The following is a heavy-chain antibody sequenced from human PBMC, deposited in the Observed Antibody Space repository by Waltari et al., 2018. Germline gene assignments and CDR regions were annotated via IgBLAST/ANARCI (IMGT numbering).Heavy chain of an antibody. Sequence: EVQLLESEGGLVQPGGSLRLSCAASGFTFSASAMNWVRQAPGKGLEWVSAISDSGGSTFYADSVKGRFTISRDNSKNTLYLQMNSLRAEDTAVYYCVGWYFFDYWGQGTLVTVS. CDR3: VGWYFFDY. CDR2: ISDSGGST. J-gene: IGHJ4*02. V-gene: IGHV3-23*01. CDR1: GFTFSASA. D-gene: IGHD2-15*01.